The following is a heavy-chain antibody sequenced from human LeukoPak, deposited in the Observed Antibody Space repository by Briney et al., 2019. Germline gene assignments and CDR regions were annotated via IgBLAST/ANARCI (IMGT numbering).Heavy chain of an antibody. V-gene: IGHV3-23*01. CDR3: AKGQGHNWFDP. Sequence: GGSLRPSCAASGFTFSSYAMSWVRQAPGKGLEWVSAISGSGGSTYYADSVKGRFTISRDNSKNTLYLQMNGLRAEDTAVYYCAKGQGHNWFDPWGQGTLVTVSS. J-gene: IGHJ5*02. CDR1: GFTFSSYA. CDR2: ISGSGGST.